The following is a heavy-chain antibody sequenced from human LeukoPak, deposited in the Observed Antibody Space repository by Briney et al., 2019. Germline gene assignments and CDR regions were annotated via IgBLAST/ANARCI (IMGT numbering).Heavy chain of an antibody. V-gene: IGHV4-30-2*01. CDR2: IYHSGST. Sequence: SETLSLTCAVSGGSISSGGYSWSWIRQPPGKGLEWIGYIYHSGSTYYNPSLKSRVTISVDTSKNQFSLNLSSVTAADTAMYYCARHKSGYYYDAFDIWGQGTMVTVSS. D-gene: IGHD3-22*01. CDR3: ARHKSGYYYDAFDI. J-gene: IGHJ3*02. CDR1: GGSISSGGYS.